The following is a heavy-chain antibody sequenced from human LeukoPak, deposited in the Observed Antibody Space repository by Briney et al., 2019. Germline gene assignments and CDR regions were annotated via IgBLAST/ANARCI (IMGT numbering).Heavy chain of an antibody. Sequence: GGSLRLSCSASGFTFSSYAMHWVRQAPGKGLEYVSATSSNGGSTYYADSVKGRFTISRDNSKNTLYLQMSSLRAEDTAVYYCVKGRVAGTAWGQGTLVTVSS. J-gene: IGHJ5*02. CDR3: VKGRVAGTA. V-gene: IGHV3-64D*09. CDR2: TSSNGGST. D-gene: IGHD6-19*01. CDR1: GFTFSSYA.